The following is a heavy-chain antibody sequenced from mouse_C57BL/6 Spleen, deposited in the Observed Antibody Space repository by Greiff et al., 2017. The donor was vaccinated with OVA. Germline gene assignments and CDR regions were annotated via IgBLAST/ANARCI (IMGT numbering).Heavy chain of an antibody. CDR1: GYTFTSYW. J-gene: IGHJ3*01. CDR3: ARGVLPSWFAY. CDR2: INPSNGGT. V-gene: IGHV1-53*01. D-gene: IGHD1-1*01. Sequence: QVHVKQPGTELVKPGASVKLSCKASGYTFTSYWMHWVKQRPGQGLEWIGNINPSNGGTNYNEKFKSKANLTVDKSSCTAYMQLSILTSEDAAVYYCARGVLPSWFAYWGQGTLVTVSA.